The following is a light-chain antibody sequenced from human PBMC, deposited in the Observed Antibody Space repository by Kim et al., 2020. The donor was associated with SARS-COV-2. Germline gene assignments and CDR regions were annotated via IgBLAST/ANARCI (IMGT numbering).Light chain of an antibody. J-gene: IGKJ1*01. CDR2: GAS. Sequence: PRERATLSCRASQSVSGSQLAWYQQRPGQAPRLLIYGASGRATGIPDRFSGSGSGTDFTLTISRLEPEDFAVYYCQHYDDSPPWTFGQGTKVDIK. V-gene: IGKV3-20*01. CDR3: QHYDDSPPWT. CDR1: QSVSGSQ.